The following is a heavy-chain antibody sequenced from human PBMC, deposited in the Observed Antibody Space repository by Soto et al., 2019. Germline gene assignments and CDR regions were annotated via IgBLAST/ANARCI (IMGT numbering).Heavy chain of an antibody. D-gene: IGHD3-3*01. CDR2: ISAYNGNT. J-gene: IGHJ6*02. Sequence: ASVKVSCKASGYTFTSYGISWVRQAPGQGLEWMGWISAYNGNTNFAQKLQGKVPMPTDTSTSTAYLELRSLSSDDTAVFFCAGYYDFWSGYGPFGMDVWGQGTTVTVS. V-gene: IGHV1-18*01. CDR3: AGYYDFWSGYGPFGMDV. CDR1: GYTFTSYG.